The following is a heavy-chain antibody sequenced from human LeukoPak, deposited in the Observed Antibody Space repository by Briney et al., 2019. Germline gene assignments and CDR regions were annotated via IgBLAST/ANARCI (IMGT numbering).Heavy chain of an antibody. CDR3: AVLENIAVVPAAIRGGDY. J-gene: IGHJ4*02. V-gene: IGHV1-69*13. D-gene: IGHD2-2*02. CDR1: GGTFSSYA. Sequence: ASVKVSCKASGGTFSSYAISWVRQAPGQGLEWMGGIIPIFGTANYAQKFQGRVTITADESTSTAYMELSSLRSEDTAVYYCAVLENIAVVPAAIRGGDYWGQGTLVTVSS. CDR2: IIPIFGTA.